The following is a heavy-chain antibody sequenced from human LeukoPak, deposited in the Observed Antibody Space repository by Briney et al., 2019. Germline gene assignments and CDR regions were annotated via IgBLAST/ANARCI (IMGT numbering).Heavy chain of an antibody. D-gene: IGHD5-12*01. CDR1: GGSFSGYF. CDR2: INHSGST. J-gene: IGHJ6*03. CDR3: ARHPGRGYSGYGARYYYYRYMDV. Sequence: ASETLSLTCALYGGSFSGYFCNWIRQPPGKGLEWIGEINHSGSTNYNPSLKSRVTISVDTSKNQFSLKLTSVTAADTAVYYRARHPGRGYSGYGARYYYYRYMDVWGKGTPVTISS. V-gene: IGHV4-34*01.